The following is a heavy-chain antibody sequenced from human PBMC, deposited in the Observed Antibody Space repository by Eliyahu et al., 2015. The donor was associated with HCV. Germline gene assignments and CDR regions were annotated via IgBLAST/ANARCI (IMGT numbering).Heavy chain of an antibody. D-gene: IGHD6-19*01. V-gene: IGHV3-23*01. CDR1: GFSFSSCA. Sequence: EVQLLESGGGMVQPGGSLRLSCAASGFSFSSCAMXWVRQTPGKGLQWVSSISGSGDATYYTDSVKGRFTISRDNSQNTLYLQMNSLRAEDTAIFYCVKHIWINYSSGWYSYFEYWGQGTLVTVSS. CDR3: VKHIWINYSSGWYSYFEY. CDR2: ISGSGDAT. J-gene: IGHJ4*02.